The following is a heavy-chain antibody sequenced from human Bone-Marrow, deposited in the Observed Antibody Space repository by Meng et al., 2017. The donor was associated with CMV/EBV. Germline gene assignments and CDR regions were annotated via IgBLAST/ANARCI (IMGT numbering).Heavy chain of an antibody. J-gene: IGHJ3*02. CDR2: ISSSGSTI. D-gene: IGHD3-22*01. V-gene: IGHV3-11*01. Sequence: GESLKISCAASGFTFSDYYMSWIRQAPGKGLEWVSYISSSGSTIYYADSVKGRFTISRDNAKNSLYLQMNSPRAEDTAVYYCARDRRDYYDIGYAFDIWGQGTMVTVSS. CDR1: GFTFSDYY. CDR3: ARDRRDYYDIGYAFDI.